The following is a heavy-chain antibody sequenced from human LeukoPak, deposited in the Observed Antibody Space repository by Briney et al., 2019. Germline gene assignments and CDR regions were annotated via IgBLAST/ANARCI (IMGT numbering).Heavy chain of an antibody. CDR1: GGSFSGYY. J-gene: IGHJ6*03. Sequence: PSETLSLTCAVYGGSFSGYYWSWIRQPPGKGLEWIGEINHSGSTNCNPSLKSRVTISVDTSKNQFSLKLSSVTAADTAVYYCARGGVQYQLLSPYYYCYMDVWGKGTAVTVSS. CDR2: INHSGST. CDR3: ARGGVQYQLLSPYYYCYMDV. D-gene: IGHD2-2*01. V-gene: IGHV4-34*01.